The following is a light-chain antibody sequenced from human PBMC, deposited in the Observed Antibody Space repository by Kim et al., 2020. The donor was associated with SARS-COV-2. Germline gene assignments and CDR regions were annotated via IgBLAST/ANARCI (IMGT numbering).Light chain of an antibody. CDR1: QDINNY. Sequence: SASVGDRVTITCQASQDINNYLNWYQQKPGEAPKLLIYDASNLETGVPSRFSGSGSGTDFTFTIRSLQSEDIATYYCQQYENLPLSFGGGTKLEI. CDR2: DAS. CDR3: QQYENLPLS. V-gene: IGKV1-33*01. J-gene: IGKJ4*01.